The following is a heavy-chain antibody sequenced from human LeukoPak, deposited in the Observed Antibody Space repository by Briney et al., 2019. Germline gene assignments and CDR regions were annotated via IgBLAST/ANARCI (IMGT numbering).Heavy chain of an antibody. CDR3: TRAPRGGPYSSGWFYYLYYMDV. J-gene: IGHJ6*03. CDR1: GFTFGDYA. CDR2: IRSEGYGGTT. D-gene: IGHD6-19*01. Sequence: GGSLRLSCSASGFTFGDYAMSWVRQAPGKGLEWVGFIRSEGYGGTTEYAASVKGRFTISRDDSKSIAYLHMDSLKTEDTAVYYCTRAPRGGPYSSGWFYYLYYMDVWGKGTTVTISS. V-gene: IGHV3-49*04.